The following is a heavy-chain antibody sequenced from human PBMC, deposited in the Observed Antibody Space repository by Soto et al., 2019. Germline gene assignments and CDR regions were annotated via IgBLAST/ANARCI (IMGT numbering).Heavy chain of an antibody. Sequence: ASVKVSCKASGYTFTSYGISWVRQAPGQGLEWMGWISAYNGNTNYAQKLQGRVTMTTDTSTSTAYMGLRSLRSDDTAVYYCARSDLKYCSSTSCLKHYYYYGMDVWGQGTTVTVSS. CDR3: ARSDLKYCSSTSCLKHYYYYGMDV. V-gene: IGHV1-18*01. D-gene: IGHD2-2*01. J-gene: IGHJ6*02. CDR2: ISAYNGNT. CDR1: GYTFTSYG.